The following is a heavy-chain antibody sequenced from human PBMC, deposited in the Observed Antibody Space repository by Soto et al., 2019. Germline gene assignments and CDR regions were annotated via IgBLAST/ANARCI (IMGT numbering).Heavy chain of an antibody. V-gene: IGHV3-74*01. Sequence: EVQLVESGGGLVQPGGSLRLSCAASGFTFSSYWMHWVRQAPGKGLVWVSRINSDGSSTSYADSVKGRFTISRDNAKNTLYLQINSLRAEDTARFYCATAVPFDYWGQGTLVTAAS. J-gene: IGHJ4*02. CDR1: GFTFSSYW. CDR3: ATAVPFDY. CDR2: INSDGSST. D-gene: IGHD2-2*01.